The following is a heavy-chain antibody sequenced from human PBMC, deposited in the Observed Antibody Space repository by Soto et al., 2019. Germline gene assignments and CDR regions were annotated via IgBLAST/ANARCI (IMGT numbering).Heavy chain of an antibody. CDR2: INPNSGGT. CDR1: GYTFTGYY. D-gene: IGHD3-22*01. CDR3: ARDQGDIEYYDSSGSGGFDY. V-gene: IGHV1-2*02. Sequence: GASVKVSCKASGYTFTGYYMHWVRQAPGQGLEWMGWINPNSGGTNYAQKFQGRVTMTRDTSISTAYMELSRLRYDDTAVYYCARDQGDIEYYDSSGSGGFDYWGQGTLVTVS. J-gene: IGHJ4*02.